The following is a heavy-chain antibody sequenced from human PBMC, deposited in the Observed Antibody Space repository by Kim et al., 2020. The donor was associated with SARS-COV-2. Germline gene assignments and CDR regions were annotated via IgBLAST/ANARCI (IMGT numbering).Heavy chain of an antibody. J-gene: IGHJ6*02. D-gene: IGHD2-2*01. V-gene: IGHV3-21*01. Sequence: GGSLRLSCAASGFTFSSYSMNWVRQAPGKGLEWVASITSSSSYMYYADSVKGRFTISRDNAKNSLYLQMNSLRAEDTAVYYCARGTLGYGGSASCGAGKYYYYDGVDVWGQGTTVTVSS. CDR3: ARGTLGYGGSASCGAGKYYYYDGVDV. CDR1: GFTFSSYS. CDR2: ITSSSSYM.